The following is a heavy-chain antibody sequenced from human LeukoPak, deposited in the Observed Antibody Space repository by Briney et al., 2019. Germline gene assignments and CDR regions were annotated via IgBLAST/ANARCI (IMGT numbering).Heavy chain of an antibody. CDR1: GGTFSSYA. Sequence: GASVKVSCKASGGTFSSYAISWVRQAPGQGLEWMGRIIPILGIANYAQKFQGRVTITADKSTSTAYMELSSLRSEDTAVYYCARDGDSSGYYHYFDYWGQGTLVTVSS. CDR2: IIPILGIA. J-gene: IGHJ4*02. CDR3: ARDGDSSGYYHYFDY. V-gene: IGHV1-69*04. D-gene: IGHD3-22*01.